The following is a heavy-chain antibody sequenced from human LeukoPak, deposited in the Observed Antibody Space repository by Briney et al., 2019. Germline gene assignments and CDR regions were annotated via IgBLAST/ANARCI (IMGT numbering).Heavy chain of an antibody. Sequence: GGSLRLSCAASGFTFSSYAMSWVRQAPGKGLEWVSAISGSGGSTSHDASVKSWFNNSRDNSKNPLYLQMTSLRAEDTAVYYCAKDRGDYYDSSGYPYWGQGTLVTVSS. D-gene: IGHD3-22*01. CDR2: ISGSGGST. V-gene: IGHV3-23*01. CDR3: AKDRGDYYDSSGYPY. J-gene: IGHJ4*02. CDR1: GFTFSSYA.